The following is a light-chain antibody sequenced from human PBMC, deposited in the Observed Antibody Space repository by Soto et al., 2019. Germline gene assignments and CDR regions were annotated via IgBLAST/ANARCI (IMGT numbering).Light chain of an antibody. CDR1: QSLLYSDGNTY. V-gene: IGKV2-30*01. Sequence: DVVMTQSPLFLPVTLGQPASISCRSSQSLLYSDGNTYLNWFQQRPGQSPRRLIYNVSNRDSGVPDRFSGTGSGTDFTLKISRVEAEDVGVYYCMQGTHWPPITFGQGTRLEIK. CDR2: NVS. J-gene: IGKJ5*01. CDR3: MQGTHWPPIT.